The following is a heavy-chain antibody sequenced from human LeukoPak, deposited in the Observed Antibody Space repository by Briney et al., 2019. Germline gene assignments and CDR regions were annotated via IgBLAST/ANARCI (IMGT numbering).Heavy chain of an antibody. V-gene: IGHV3-30*02. CDR1: GFTFSSYG. D-gene: IGHD6-6*01. CDR2: IRYDGSNK. CDR3: ANPGYSSSPR. Sequence: GGSLRLSCAASGFTFSSYGMHWVRQAPGKGLEWVAFIRYDGSNKYHADSVKGRFTISRDNSKNTLYLQMNSLRAEDTAVYYCANPGYSSSPRWGQGTLVTVSS. J-gene: IGHJ4*02.